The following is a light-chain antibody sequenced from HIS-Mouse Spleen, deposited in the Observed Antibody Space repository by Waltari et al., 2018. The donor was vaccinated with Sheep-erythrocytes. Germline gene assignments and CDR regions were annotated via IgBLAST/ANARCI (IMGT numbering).Light chain of an antibody. CDR1: QDISNY. Sequence: DIQMTQSPSSLSASVGDRVTITCQASQDISNYLNLYQQKPGKDPKLLIYDASILETGVPSRFSGSGSGTDFTFTISSLQPEGIATYYCQQYDNLPLTFGGGTKVEIK. V-gene: IGKV1-33*01. CDR3: QQYDNLPLT. CDR2: DAS. J-gene: IGKJ4*01.